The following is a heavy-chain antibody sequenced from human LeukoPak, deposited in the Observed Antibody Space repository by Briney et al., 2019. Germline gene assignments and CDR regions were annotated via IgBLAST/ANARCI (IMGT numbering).Heavy chain of an antibody. CDR2: ISYDGSNK. J-gene: IGHJ4*02. CDR1: GFTFSSYA. D-gene: IGHD1-26*01. Sequence: GGSLRLSCAASGFTFSSYAMHWVRQAPGKGLEWVAVISYDGSNKYYADSVKGRFTISRDNSKNTLYLQMNSLRAEDTAVYYCARVWDIPGGFDYWGQGTLVTVSS. CDR3: ARVWDIPGGFDY. V-gene: IGHV3-30-3*01.